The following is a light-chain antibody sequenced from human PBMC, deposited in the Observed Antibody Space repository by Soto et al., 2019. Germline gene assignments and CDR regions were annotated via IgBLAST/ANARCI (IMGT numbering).Light chain of an antibody. CDR2: GAS. V-gene: IGKV1-8*01. Sequence: AIRMTQSPTSFSASTGDRVTITCRASQGISTYLAWYQQKPGKAPNLLIYGASTLQSGVPSRFSGSGSGTDFTLTITCLQSEDFATYYCQQYYSYPYSFGQGTKLEI. J-gene: IGKJ2*03. CDR1: QGISTY. CDR3: QQYYSYPYS.